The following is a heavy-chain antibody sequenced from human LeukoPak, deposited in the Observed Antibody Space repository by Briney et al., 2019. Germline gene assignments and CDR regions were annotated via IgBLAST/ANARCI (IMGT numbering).Heavy chain of an antibody. CDR1: GFTFSSYS. CDR3: ARAIGDIVVVPAWFDY. V-gene: IGHV3-21*01. Sequence: PGGSLRLSCAASGFTFSSYSMNWVRQAPGKGPEWVSSISSSSSYIYYADSVKGRFTISRDNAKNSLYLQMNSLRAEDTAVYYCARAIGDIVVVPAWFDYWGQGTLVTVSS. CDR2: ISSSSSYI. D-gene: IGHD2-2*01. J-gene: IGHJ4*02.